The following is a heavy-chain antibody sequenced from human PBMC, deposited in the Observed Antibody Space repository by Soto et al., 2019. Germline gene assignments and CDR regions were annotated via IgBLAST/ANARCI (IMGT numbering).Heavy chain of an antibody. Sequence: ASVKVSCKASGYTFTSYAMHWVRQAPGQRLEWMGWINAGNGNTKYSQKFQGRVTITRDTSASTAYMELSSLRSEDTAVYYRATEMLGRYNWNDGNFDYWGQGTLVTVLL. CDR1: GYTFTSYA. J-gene: IGHJ4*02. D-gene: IGHD1-1*01. V-gene: IGHV1-3*01. CDR2: INAGNGNT. CDR3: ATEMLGRYNWNDGNFDY.